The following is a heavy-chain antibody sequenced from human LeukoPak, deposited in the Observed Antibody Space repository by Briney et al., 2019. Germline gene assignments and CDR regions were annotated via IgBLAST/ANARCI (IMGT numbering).Heavy chain of an antibody. V-gene: IGHV4-39*01. Sequence: SETLSLTCTVSGGSISSSSYYWGWIRQPPGKGLEWIGSIYYSGSTYYNPSLKSRVTISVDTSKNQFSLKLSSVTAADTAVYYCARGLKGAAAAMAHFDSWGQGTLVTVSS. CDR2: IYYSGST. J-gene: IGHJ4*02. CDR3: ARGLKGAAAAMAHFDS. CDR1: GGSISSSSYY. D-gene: IGHD5-18*01.